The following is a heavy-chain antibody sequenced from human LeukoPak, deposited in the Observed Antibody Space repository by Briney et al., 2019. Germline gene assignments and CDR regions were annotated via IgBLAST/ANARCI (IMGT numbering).Heavy chain of an antibody. CDR2: ISGSGGST. D-gene: IGHD3-10*01. Sequence: GGSLRLSCAASGFTFSSYAMSWVRQAPGKGLEWVSAISGSGGSTYYADSVKGRFTISRDNAKNSLYLQMNSLRAEDTAVYYCARDFGAADYWGQGTLVTVSS. J-gene: IGHJ4*02. V-gene: IGHV3-23*01. CDR3: ARDFGAADY. CDR1: GFTFSSYA.